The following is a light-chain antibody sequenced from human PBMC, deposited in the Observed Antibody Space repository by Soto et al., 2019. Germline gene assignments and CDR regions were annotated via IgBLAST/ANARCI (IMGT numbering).Light chain of an antibody. Sequence: EIVLTQNKGTLSLSPGERATLSCRASPSVTNFLAWHQQNPGQAPRLLIYGAFNRATGIPARFSGSGSGTDFTLTISSLEPEDSAIYYCQQRNIWPPVTFGQVTRLEVK. CDR3: QQRNIWPPVT. V-gene: IGKV3-11*01. CDR1: PSVTNF. J-gene: IGKJ5*01. CDR2: GAF.